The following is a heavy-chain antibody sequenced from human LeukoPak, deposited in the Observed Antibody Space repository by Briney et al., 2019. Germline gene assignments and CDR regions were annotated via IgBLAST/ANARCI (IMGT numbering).Heavy chain of an antibody. CDR1: GGSFSGYH. V-gene: IGHV4-34*01. CDR3: ASAWSLDY. J-gene: IGHJ4*02. CDR2: INHSGST. D-gene: IGHD2-8*01. Sequence: SETLSLTCAVYGGSFSGYHWSWIRQPPGKGLEWIWEINHSGSTNYNPFLKSRVTISVDTSKNQFSLKLSSVTAADTAVYYCASAWSLDYWGQGTLVTVSS.